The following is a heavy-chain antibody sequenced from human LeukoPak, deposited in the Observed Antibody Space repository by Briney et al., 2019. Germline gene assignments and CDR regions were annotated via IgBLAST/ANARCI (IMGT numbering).Heavy chain of an antibody. J-gene: IGHJ4*02. V-gene: IGHV3-74*01. CDR3: SRDLRGRDDY. Sequence: GGSLRLSCTASGFTFSRYWMHWVRQVPGKGLMWVSRITPDARETDYADSVNGRFTISRDNAKNTLYLQMNALRAEDTALYYCSRDLRGRDDYWGQGTLVTVSS. CDR1: GFTFSRYW. D-gene: IGHD2-15*01. CDR2: ITPDARET.